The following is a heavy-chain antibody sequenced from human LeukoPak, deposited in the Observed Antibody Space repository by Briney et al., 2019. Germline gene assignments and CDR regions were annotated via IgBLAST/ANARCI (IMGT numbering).Heavy chain of an antibody. CDR3: ARDFRGRGVGESFNWFDP. V-gene: IGHV4-39*07. D-gene: IGHD3-10*01. Sequence: SETLSLTCTVSGGSISSSTYYWGWIRQPPGKGLEWIGTIYYSGSTYYNPSLQSRVTISVDTSKNQFSLKLSSVTAADTAVYYCARDFRGRGVGESFNWFDPWGQGTLVTVSS. CDR2: IYYSGST. CDR1: GGSISSSTYY. J-gene: IGHJ5*02.